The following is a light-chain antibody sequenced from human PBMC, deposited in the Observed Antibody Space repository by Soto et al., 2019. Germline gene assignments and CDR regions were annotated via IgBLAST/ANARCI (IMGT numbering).Light chain of an antibody. CDR3: QQSYSSPQT. J-gene: IGKJ1*01. CDR1: QNIRSF. Sequence: DIQMTQSPSSLSASVGDRVTITCRASQNIRSFLNWYQQKLGRAPQLLIYTASNLQTGVPSRFKGSGSRTAVTLTISSLQPEDFATYFCQQSYSSPQTFGQGTKVEVK. CDR2: TAS. V-gene: IGKV1-39*01.